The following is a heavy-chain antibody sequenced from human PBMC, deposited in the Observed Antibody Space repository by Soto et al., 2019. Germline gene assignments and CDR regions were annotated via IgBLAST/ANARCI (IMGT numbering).Heavy chain of an antibody. CDR2: VSGDGRST. D-gene: IGHD2-8*01. CDR3: ARRDRNGGYCDY. V-gene: IGHV3-74*01. J-gene: IGHJ4*02. Sequence: GGSLRLSCAASGFTFSSYWMHWVRQPSGKGLVWVSRVSGDGRSTNYADFVKGRFTISRDNAKNTVYLQMNSLRAEDTAVYYCARRDRNGGYCDYWGQGILVTVSS. CDR1: GFTFSSYW.